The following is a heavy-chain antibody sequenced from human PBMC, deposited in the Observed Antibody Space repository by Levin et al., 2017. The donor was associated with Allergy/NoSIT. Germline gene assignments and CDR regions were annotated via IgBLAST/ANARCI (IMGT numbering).Heavy chain of an antibody. CDR1: GFTFSSYE. CDR2: ISSSGSTI. CDR3: ARADYGDYLNFDY. V-gene: IGHV3-48*03. Sequence: GGSLRLSCAASGFTFSSYEMNWVRQAPGKGLEWVSYISSSGSTIYYADSVKGRFTISRDNAKNSLYLQMNSLRAEDTAVYYCARADYGDYLNFDYWGQGTLVTVSS. D-gene: IGHD4-17*01. J-gene: IGHJ4*02.